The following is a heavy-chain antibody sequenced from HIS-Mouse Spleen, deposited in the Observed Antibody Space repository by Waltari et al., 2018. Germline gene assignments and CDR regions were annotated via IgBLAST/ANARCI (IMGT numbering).Heavy chain of an antibody. J-gene: IGHJ2*01. CDR2: IYYSGST. D-gene: IGHD6-13*01. CDR1: GGSISSSSYC. V-gene: IGHV4-39*07. CDR3: AREIPYSSSWYDWYFDL. Sequence: QLQLQESGPGLVKPAETLSLTCTVSGGSISSSSYCWAWIRQPPGKGLEWIGSIYYSGSTYYNPSLKSRVTISVDTSKNQFSLKLSSVTAADTAVYYCAREIPYSSSWYDWYFDLWGRGTLVTVSS.